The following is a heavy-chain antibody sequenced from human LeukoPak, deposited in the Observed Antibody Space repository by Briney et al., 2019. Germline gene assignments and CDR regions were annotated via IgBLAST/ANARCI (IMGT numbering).Heavy chain of an antibody. CDR2: IWYDGSNK. CDR3: AKDLSRTPAYSSSWYFDY. D-gene: IGHD6-13*01. V-gene: IGHV3-33*06. Sequence: GGSLRLSCAASGFTFSSYGMHWVRQAPGKGLEWVAVIWYDGSNKYYADSVKGRFTISRDNSKNTLYLQMNSLRAEDTAVYYCAKDLSRTPAYSSSWYFDYWGQGTLVTASS. J-gene: IGHJ4*02. CDR1: GFTFSSYG.